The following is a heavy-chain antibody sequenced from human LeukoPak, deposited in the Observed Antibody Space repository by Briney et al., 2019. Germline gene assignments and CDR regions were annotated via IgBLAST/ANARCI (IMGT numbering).Heavy chain of an antibody. CDR1: GGSSSGYY. J-gene: IGHJ4*02. D-gene: IGHD4-23*01. Sequence: PSETLSLTCAVYGGSSSGYYWSWIRQPPGKGLEWIGEINHSGSTNYNPSLKSRVTISVDTSKNQFSLKLSSVTAADTAVYYCARDDYGGNEPPDYWGQGTLVTVSS. CDR3: ARDDYGGNEPPDY. CDR2: INHSGST. V-gene: IGHV4-34*01.